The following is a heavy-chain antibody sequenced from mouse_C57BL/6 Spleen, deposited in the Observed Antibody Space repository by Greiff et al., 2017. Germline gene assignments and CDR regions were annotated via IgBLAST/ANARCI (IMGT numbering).Heavy chain of an antibody. D-gene: IGHD2-12*01. V-gene: IGHV2-5*01. J-gene: IGHJ4*01. CDR2: IWRGGST. CDR1: GFSLTSYG. CDR3: AKKLDDGAMDY. Sequence: VQLQQSGPGLVQPSQSLSITCTVSGFSLTSYGVHWVRQSPGKGLEWLGVIWRGGSTDSNAASMSILSITKDNSKCQVFFKRNRLQADDTAIYYCAKKLDDGAMDYGGQGTSVTVSS.